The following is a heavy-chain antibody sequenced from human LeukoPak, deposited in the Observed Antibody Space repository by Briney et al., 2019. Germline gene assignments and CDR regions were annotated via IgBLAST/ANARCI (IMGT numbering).Heavy chain of an antibody. D-gene: IGHD3-10*01. J-gene: IGHJ4*02. CDR1: GFTFSSYA. V-gene: IGHV3-30-3*01. CDR3: ARVTAMVRGVISYYFDY. Sequence: PGGSLRLSCAASGFTFSSYAMHWVRQAPGKGLEWVAVISYDGSNKYYADSVKGRFTISRDNSKNTLYLQMNSLRAEDTAVYYCARVTAMVRGVISYYFDYWGQGTLVTVSS. CDR2: ISYDGSNK.